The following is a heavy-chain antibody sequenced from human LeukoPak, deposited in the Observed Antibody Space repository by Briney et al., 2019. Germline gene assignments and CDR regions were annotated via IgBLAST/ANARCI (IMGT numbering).Heavy chain of an antibody. CDR3: ARDYGAGIAAAALDGRYFDL. CDR1: GFTFSGYW. CDR2: IDNDGSST. J-gene: IGHJ2*01. V-gene: IGHV3-74*01. Sequence: GGSLRLSCAASGFTFSGYWMLWVRQAPGKGPVWVSRIDNDGSSTTYADSVKGRFTISRDNAKNSLYLQMNSLRAEDTAVYYCARDYGAGIAAAALDGRYFDLWGRGTLVTVSS. D-gene: IGHD6-13*01.